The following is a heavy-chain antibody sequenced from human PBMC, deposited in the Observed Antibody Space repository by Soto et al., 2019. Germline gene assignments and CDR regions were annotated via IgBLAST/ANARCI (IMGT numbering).Heavy chain of an antibody. J-gene: IGHJ5*02. Sequence: QVQLQQWGAGLLKPSETLSLTCGVSGGSFSGYFWTWIRQPPGKGLEWIGEIDHIGNTKYNPSLKSGVTISIQTSKNQFSLKLTSVTAADTAVYYCTASYDVLSGYYRRWLAPWGQGTLVTVSS. CDR1: GGSFSGYF. D-gene: IGHD3-3*01. CDR2: IDHIGNT. CDR3: TASYDVLSGYYRRWLAP. V-gene: IGHV4-34*02.